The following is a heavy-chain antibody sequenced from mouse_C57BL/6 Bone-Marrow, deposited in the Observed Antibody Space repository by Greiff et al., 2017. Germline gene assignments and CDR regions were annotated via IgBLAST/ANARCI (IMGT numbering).Heavy chain of an antibody. J-gene: IGHJ1*03. CDR3: AIEVVLLLFDV. CDR2: IHPSDSDT. D-gene: IGHD1-1*01. CDR1: GYTFTSYW. Sequence: QVQLQQPGAELVKPGASVKVSCKASGYTFTSYWMHWVKQRPGQGLEWIGRIHPSDSDTNYNQKFKGKATLTVDTSSSTAYMQLSSLTSEYSAVYYCAIEVVLLLFDVWGTGTTVTASS. V-gene: IGHV1-74*01.